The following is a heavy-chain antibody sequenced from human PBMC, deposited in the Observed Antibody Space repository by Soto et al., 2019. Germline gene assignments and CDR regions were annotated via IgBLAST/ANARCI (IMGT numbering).Heavy chain of an antibody. CDR2: ISYDGSNK. Sequence: SGGSLRLSCAASGFTCSSYGMHWVRQAPGKGLEWVAVISYDGSNKYYADSVKGRFTISRDNSKNTLYLQMNSLRVEDTAMYYCVRENYYYGMDVWGQGTAVTVSS. CDR1: GFTCSSYG. CDR3: VRENYYYGMDV. J-gene: IGHJ6*02. V-gene: IGHV3-30*03.